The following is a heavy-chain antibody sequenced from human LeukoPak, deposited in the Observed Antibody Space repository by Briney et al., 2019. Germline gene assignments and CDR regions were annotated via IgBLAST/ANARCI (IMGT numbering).Heavy chain of an antibody. V-gene: IGHV1-69*05. CDR1: GGTFSSYA. CDR3: ARDIASSSWYRGSWFDP. Sequence: ASVKVSCKASGGTFSSYAISWVRQAPGQGLEWMGRIIPIFGTANYAQKFQGRVTITTDESTSTAYMELSSLRSEDTAVYYCARDIASSSWYRGSWFDPWGQGTLVTVSS. J-gene: IGHJ5*02. CDR2: IIPIFGTA. D-gene: IGHD6-13*01.